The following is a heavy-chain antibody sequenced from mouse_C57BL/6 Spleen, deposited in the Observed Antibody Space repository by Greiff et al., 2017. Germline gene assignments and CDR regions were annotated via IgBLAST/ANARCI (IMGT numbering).Heavy chain of an antibody. CDR1: GFTFSSYA. J-gene: IGHJ4*01. CDR3: TRDREGDYSKGYAMDY. V-gene: IGHV5-9-1*02. Sequence: EVKVVESGEGLVKPGGSLKLSCAASGFTFSSYAMSWVRQTPEKRLEWVAYISSGGDYIYYADTVKGRFTISRDNARNTLYLQMSSLKSEDTAMYYCTRDREGDYSKGYAMDYWGQGTSVTVSS. D-gene: IGHD2-5*01. CDR2: ISSGGDYI.